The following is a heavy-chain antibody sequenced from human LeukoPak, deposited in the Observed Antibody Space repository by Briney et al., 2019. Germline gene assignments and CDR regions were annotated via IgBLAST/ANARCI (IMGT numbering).Heavy chain of an antibody. CDR2: IYHRGST. J-gene: IGHJ4*02. CDR1: GNSISSDDW. D-gene: IGHD3-22*01. Sequence: SETLSLTCTVSGNSISSDDWWTWVRQPPGRGLEWIGEIYHRGSTNYNPSLKSRVIISIDKSRNQFSLMLSSVTAADTAVYYCARRQYYDSTGYFVYWGQGALVTVSS. CDR3: ARRQYYDSTGYFVY. V-gene: IGHV4-4*02.